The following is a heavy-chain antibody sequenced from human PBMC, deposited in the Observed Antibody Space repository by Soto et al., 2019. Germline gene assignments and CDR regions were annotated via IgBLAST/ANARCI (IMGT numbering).Heavy chain of an antibody. CDR2: ITRDGDKI. Sequence: EVQLVESGGGLVQPGGSLRLSCAASGFTFSNSAMHWVRQPPGEGLEYVASITRDGDKIQYADSVRARFTISRDNSKNTLFLQMGSLRPEDTALYYCATGSEVWFGECWRWGQGTLVIVSS. V-gene: IGHV3-64*07. CDR3: ATGSEVWFGECWR. J-gene: IGHJ4*02. D-gene: IGHD3-10*01. CDR1: GFTFSNSA.